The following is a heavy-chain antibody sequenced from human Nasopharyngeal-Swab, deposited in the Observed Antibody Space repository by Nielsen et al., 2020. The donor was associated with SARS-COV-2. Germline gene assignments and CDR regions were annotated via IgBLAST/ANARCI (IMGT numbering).Heavy chain of an antibody. V-gene: IGHV3-21*01. D-gene: IGHD6-13*01. CDR2: ISSSSSYI. CDR1: GFTFSTYA. J-gene: IGHJ4*02. Sequence: GESLKISCAASGFTFSTYAMTWVRQAPGKGLEWVSSISSSSSYIYYADSVKGRFTISRDNAKNSLYLQMNSLRAEDTAVYYCARDKGRAGQQLEFDYWGQGTLVTVSS. CDR3: ARDKGRAGQQLEFDY.